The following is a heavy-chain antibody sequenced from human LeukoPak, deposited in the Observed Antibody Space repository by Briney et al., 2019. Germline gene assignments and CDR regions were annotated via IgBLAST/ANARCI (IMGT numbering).Heavy chain of an antibody. CDR3: ARAPGYRSFLDY. J-gene: IGHJ4*02. CDR1: GFTFDDYD. CDR2: ISSSSSYI. V-gene: IGHV3-21*01. D-gene: IGHD6-13*01. Sequence: GGSLRLSCAASGFTFDDYDMSWVRQAPGKGLEWVSFISSSSSYIYYADSVKGRFTISRDNAKNSLYLQMNSLRAEDTAVYYCARAPGYRSFLDYWGQGTLVTVSS.